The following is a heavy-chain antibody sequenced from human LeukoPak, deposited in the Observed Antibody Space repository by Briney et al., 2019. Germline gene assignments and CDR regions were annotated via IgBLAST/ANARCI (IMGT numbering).Heavy chain of an antibody. D-gene: IGHD4-17*01. V-gene: IGHV4-34*01. J-gene: IGHJ4*02. CDR3: ARETGSTVGSTDFDY. Sequence: SETLSLTCAVYGGSFSGYYWSWIRQPPGKGLEWIGEINHSGSTNYNPSLKSRVTISVDTSKNQFSLKLSSVTAADTAVYYCARETGSTVGSTDFDYWGLGTLVTVSS. CDR2: INHSGST. CDR1: GGSFSGYY.